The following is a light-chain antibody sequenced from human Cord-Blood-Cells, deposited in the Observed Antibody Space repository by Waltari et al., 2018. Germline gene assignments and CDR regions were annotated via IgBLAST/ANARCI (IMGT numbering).Light chain of an antibody. CDR1: PSVLYSSNNKNY. J-gene: IGKJ1*01. CDR2: WAS. Sequence: DIVMTQSPDSLAVSLGERATINCKSSPSVLYSSNNKNYLAWYQQKPGQPPKLLIYWASTRESGVPDRFSGSGSGTDFTITISSLQAEDVAVYYCQQYYSTPPTFGQGTKVEIK. V-gene: IGKV4-1*01. CDR3: QQYYSTPPT.